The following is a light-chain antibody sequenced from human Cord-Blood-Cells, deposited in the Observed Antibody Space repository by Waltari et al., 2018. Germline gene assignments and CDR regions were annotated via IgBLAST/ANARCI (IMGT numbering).Light chain of an antibody. CDR3: QQYNNWPPYS. J-gene: IGKJ2*03. V-gene: IGKV3-15*01. Sequence: EIVMTQSPATLAVSPGERATLPCRASQSVSSNLAWYQQKPGQAPRLVIYGASPRATGIPARFSGSGSGTEFTLTIRSLQSEDFAVYYCQQYNNWPPYSFGQGTKLEIK. CDR2: GAS. CDR1: QSVSSN.